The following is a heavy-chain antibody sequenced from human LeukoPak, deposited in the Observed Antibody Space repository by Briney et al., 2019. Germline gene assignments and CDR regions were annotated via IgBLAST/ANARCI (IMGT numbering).Heavy chain of an antibody. J-gene: IGHJ4*02. Sequence: SETLSLTCTVSGGSISSSSYYWGWIRQPPGKGLEWIGSIYYSGSTYYNPSLKSRVTISVDTSKNQFSLKLSSVTAADTAVYYCARHNHFDIGGYYYPPRLDYWGQGNLVTVSS. V-gene: IGHV4-39*01. D-gene: IGHD3-22*01. CDR2: IYYSGST. CDR1: GGSISSSSYY. CDR3: ARHNHFDIGGYYYPPRLDY.